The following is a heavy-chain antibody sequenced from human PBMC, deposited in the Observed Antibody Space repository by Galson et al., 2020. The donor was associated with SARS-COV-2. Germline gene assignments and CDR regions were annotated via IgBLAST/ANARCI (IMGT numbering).Heavy chain of an antibody. CDR3: AREGVWAPNDAFDI. V-gene: IGHV3-30*04. CDR2: ISYDGSNK. J-gene: IGHJ3*02. D-gene: IGHD1-26*01. Sequence: GESLKISCAASGFTFSSYAMHWVRQAPGKGLEWVAVISYDGSNKYYADSVKGRFTISRDNSKNTLYLQMNSLRAEDTAVYYCAREGVWAPNDAFDIWGQGTMVTVSS. CDR1: GFTFSSYA.